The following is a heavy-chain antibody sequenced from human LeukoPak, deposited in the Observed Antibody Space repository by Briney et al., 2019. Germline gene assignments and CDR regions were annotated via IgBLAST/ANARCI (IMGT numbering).Heavy chain of an antibody. CDR1: GGSISSYY. CDR3: ARYFDWLLWSWFDP. D-gene: IGHD3-9*01. Sequence: SETLSLTCTVSGGSISSYYWSWIRQPAGKGLEWIGRIYTSGSTNYNPSPKSRVTMSVDTSKNQFSLKLSSVTAADTAVYYCARYFDWLLWSWFDPWGQGTLVTVSS. V-gene: IGHV4-4*07. CDR2: IYTSGST. J-gene: IGHJ5*02.